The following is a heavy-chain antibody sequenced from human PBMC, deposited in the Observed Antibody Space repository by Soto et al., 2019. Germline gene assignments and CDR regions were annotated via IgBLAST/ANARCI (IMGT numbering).Heavy chain of an antibody. CDR3: AHRRGYSYGYVGWFDP. D-gene: IGHD5-18*01. Sequence: QITLKESGPTLVKPTQTLTLTCTFSGFSLTTSGVGVGWIRQPPGRALEWLALIYWDDDKRYSPSLRSRLTLTKDTSKNLVVLTMTNMDPVDTATYYCAHRRGYSYGYVGWFDPWGQGTLVTVSS. J-gene: IGHJ5*02. V-gene: IGHV2-5*02. CDR1: GFSLTTSGVG. CDR2: IYWDDDK.